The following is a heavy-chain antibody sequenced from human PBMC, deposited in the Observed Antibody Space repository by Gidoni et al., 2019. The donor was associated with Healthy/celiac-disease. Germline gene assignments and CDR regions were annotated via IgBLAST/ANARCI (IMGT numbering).Heavy chain of an antibody. CDR2: SSGSGGST. J-gene: IGHJ4*02. CDR3: AKVSSGWQEIDY. D-gene: IGHD6-19*01. Sequence: EVQLLESGGGLVQPGGSLRLSCAASGFTFSSYAMSWVRQAPGKGLEWVSASSGSGGSTYYADSVKGRFTISRDNSKNTLYLQMNSLRAEDTAVYYCAKVSSGWQEIDYWGQGTLVTVSS. CDR1: GFTFSSYA. V-gene: IGHV3-23*01.